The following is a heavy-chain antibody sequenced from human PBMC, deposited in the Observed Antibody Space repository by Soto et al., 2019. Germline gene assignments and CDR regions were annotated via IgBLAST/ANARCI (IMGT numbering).Heavy chain of an antibody. J-gene: IGHJ5*02. V-gene: IGHV4-38-2*02. CDR1: GYFISSGYY. Sequence: PSETLSLTCTVSGYFISSGYYWGWIRQPPGKGLEWIGSMFHSGSTHYNPSLKSRVTMSVDTSKNQFSLRLSSVTASDTAVYYCARGNIVVVPTVGWFDPWGQGTLVTVYS. CDR2: MFHSGST. D-gene: IGHD2-2*01. CDR3: ARGNIVVVPTVGWFDP.